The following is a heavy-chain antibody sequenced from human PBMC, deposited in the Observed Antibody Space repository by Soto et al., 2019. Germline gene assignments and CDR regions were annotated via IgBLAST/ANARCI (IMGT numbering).Heavy chain of an antibody. CDR2: ISGSGGTT. J-gene: IGHJ4*02. D-gene: IGHD3-22*01. Sequence: PGWSLRLSCVASGFTFSSYALNWVRQAPGRGLEWVSAISGSGGTTYYADSVKGRFTISRDNSKNTLFLQMNSLRAEDAAIYYCAKSKKVISTSFDYWGQGSLVTLSS. CDR3: AKSKKVISTSFDY. CDR1: GFTFSSYA. V-gene: IGHV3-23*01.